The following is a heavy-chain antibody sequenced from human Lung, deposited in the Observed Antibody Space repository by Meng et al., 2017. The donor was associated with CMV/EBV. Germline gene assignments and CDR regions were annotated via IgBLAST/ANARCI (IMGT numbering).Heavy chain of an antibody. CDR2: SSGYNGNT. CDR3: ARAPVADTIFDT. CDR1: GCALGGTG. J-gene: IGHJ4*02. Sequence: CRASGCALGGTGIPWVRQAPGRGVAWMSWSSGYNGNTKYAQKFQGRVTMTTDTSTNTAYMELRSLRSDDSAVYYCARAPVADTIFDTWGQGTLVTVSS. V-gene: IGHV1-18*01. D-gene: IGHD6-19*01.